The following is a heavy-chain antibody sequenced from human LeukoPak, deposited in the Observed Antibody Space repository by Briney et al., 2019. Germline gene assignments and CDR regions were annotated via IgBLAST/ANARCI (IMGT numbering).Heavy chain of an antibody. Sequence: SETLSLTCTVSGYSISSGYYWGWIRQPPGKGLEWIGSIYHSGSTYYNPSLKSRVTISVDTSKNQFSLKLSSVTAADTAVYYCARDSPPYRYDSSGYLNWFDPWGQGTLVTVSS. CDR1: GYSISSGYY. V-gene: IGHV4-38-2*02. CDR3: ARDSPPYRYDSSGYLNWFDP. J-gene: IGHJ5*02. CDR2: IYHSGST. D-gene: IGHD3-22*01.